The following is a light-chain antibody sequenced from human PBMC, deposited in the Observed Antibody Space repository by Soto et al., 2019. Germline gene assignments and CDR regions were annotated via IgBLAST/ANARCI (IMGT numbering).Light chain of an antibody. CDR3: ETWDSNTHV. CDR2: LEGSGSY. J-gene: IGLJ3*02. Sequence: QLVLTQSSSASASLGSSVKLTCTRSSGDSSYIIAWHQQQPGKAPRYLMKLEGSGSYNKGSGVPDRFSGSSSGADRYLTISNLQFEDEADYYCETWDSNTHVFGGGTKLTVL. CDR1: SGDSSYI. V-gene: IGLV4-60*02.